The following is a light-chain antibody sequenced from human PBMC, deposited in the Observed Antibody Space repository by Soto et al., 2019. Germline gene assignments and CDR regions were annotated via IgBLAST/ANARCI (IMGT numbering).Light chain of an antibody. V-gene: IGKV1-39*01. CDR1: QSINNY. J-gene: IGKJ1*01. Sequence: DIQMTQSPSSLSASVGDRVTITCRASQSINNYLHWFQQKPGKAPKLLIYAASTLQGGVPSRFGGSGSGTDFTLTISSLHPEDFATYFCQQSYNTPRTFGQGTKVDIK. CDR2: AAS. CDR3: QQSYNTPRT.